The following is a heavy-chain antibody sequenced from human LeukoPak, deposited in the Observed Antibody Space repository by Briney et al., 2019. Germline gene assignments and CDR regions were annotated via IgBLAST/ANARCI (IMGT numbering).Heavy chain of an antibody. CDR3: ARDLSSSGWCDY. D-gene: IGHD6-19*01. CDR1: GYTFTSYG. CDR2: VSAYNGNT. Sequence: ASVKVSCKASGYTFTSYGISWVRQAPGQELEWMGWVSAYNGNTNYAQKLQGRVTMTTDTSTSTAYMELRSLRSDDTAVYYCARDLSSSGWCDYWGQGTLVTVSS. V-gene: IGHV1-18*01. J-gene: IGHJ4*02.